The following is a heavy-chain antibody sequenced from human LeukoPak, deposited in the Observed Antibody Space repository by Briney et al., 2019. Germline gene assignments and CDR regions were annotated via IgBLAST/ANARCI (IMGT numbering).Heavy chain of an antibody. Sequence: SVTVSFTASGGTFTSYAISWVRQAPGQGREWVGRIIPILGIANYAQKFQGRVTITADKSTSTAYTELSSLRSEDTAVYYCARESPVGDIVVVVAATRYFDYWGQGTLVTVSS. D-gene: IGHD2-15*01. J-gene: IGHJ4*02. V-gene: IGHV1-69*04. CDR3: ARESPVGDIVVVVAATRYFDY. CDR2: IIPILGIA. CDR1: GGTFTSYA.